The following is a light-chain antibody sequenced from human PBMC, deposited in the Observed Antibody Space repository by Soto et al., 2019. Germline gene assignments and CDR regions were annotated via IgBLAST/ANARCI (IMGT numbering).Light chain of an antibody. J-gene: IGKJ4*01. Sequence: DIQLTQSPSFLPASVGDRVTITCRASQGISNYLAWYQQKPGKAPGLLMYAASTLQRGVSSRFSGSGSGTEFTLTISNLQPEEWATDYCQQLNSYPLTFGGGTKVEIK. V-gene: IGKV1-9*01. CDR2: AAS. CDR1: QGISNY. CDR3: QQLNSYPLT.